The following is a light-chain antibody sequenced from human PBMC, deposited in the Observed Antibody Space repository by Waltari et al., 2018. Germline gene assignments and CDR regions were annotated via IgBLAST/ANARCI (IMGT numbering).Light chain of an antibody. Sequence: QSALTQPRSVSGSPGQSVTISCTGTSSDVGGYNYVSWYQQHPGKAPKLMIYDVSKRPSGGLDRFSGSKSCNKASLTISGLQAEDEADYYGCSYAGSYTWVFGRGTKLTVL. V-gene: IGLV2-11*01. CDR1: SSDVGGYNY. CDR2: DVS. J-gene: IGLJ3*02. CDR3: CSYAGSYTWV.